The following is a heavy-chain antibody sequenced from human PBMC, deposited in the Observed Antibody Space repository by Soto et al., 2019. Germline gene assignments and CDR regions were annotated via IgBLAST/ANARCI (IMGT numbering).Heavy chain of an antibody. D-gene: IGHD6-19*01. CDR2: IKSKTDGGTT. Sequence: GGSLRLSCAASGFTFSNAWMSWVRQAPGKGLEWVGRIKSKTDGGTTDYAAPVKGRFTISRDDSKNTLYLQMNSLKTEDTAVYYCTTDRDSGWYLAGYYYYGMDVWGQGTTVTVSS. J-gene: IGHJ6*02. V-gene: IGHV3-15*01. CDR1: GFTFSNAW. CDR3: TTDRDSGWYLAGYYYYGMDV.